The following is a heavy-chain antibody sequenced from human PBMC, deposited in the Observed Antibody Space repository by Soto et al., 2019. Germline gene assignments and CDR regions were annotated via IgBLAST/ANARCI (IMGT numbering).Heavy chain of an antibody. CDR1: GDSVSSNSAA. CDR3: ARDRCSGNYCSLTDY. Sequence: SQTLSLTCAISGDSVSSNSAAWNWIRQSPSRGLEWLGRTYYRSKWYNDYAESVKSRTTISLDTSKNQFSLQLNSVTPEDTAVYYCARDRCSGNYCSLTDYWGQGILVTVSS. V-gene: IGHV6-1*01. D-gene: IGHD3-22*01. CDR2: TYYRSKWYN. J-gene: IGHJ4*02.